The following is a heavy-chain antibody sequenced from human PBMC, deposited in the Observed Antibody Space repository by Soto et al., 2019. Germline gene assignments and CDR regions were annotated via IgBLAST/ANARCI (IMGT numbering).Heavy chain of an antibody. V-gene: IGHV4-34*01. D-gene: IGHD3-9*01. CDR1: GGSFSGYY. Sequence: PSETLSLTCAVYGGSFSGYYWSWIRQPPGKGLEWIGEINHSGSTNYNPSLKSRVTISVDTSKNQFSLKLSSVTAADTAVYYCARGGGYDSVTGYYRIYYFDDWGQGTLVTVSS. J-gene: IGHJ4*02. CDR3: ARGGGYDSVTGYYRIYYFDD. CDR2: INHSGST.